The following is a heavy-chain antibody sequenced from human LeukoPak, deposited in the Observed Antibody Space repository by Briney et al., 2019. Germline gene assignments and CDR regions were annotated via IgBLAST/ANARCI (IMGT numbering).Heavy chain of an antibody. V-gene: IGHV3-21*01. D-gene: IGHD2-2*01. Sequence: GGSLRLSYAASAFTFSSYSMNWVRQAPGKGLEWVSSISGSGNHIYYADSLKGRFTISRDNAKNSLYLQMNSLRAEDTAVYYCARRYCTSTNCYAFDYWGQGTLVTVSS. CDR2: ISGSGNHI. CDR1: AFTFSSYS. CDR3: ARRYCTSTNCYAFDY. J-gene: IGHJ4*02.